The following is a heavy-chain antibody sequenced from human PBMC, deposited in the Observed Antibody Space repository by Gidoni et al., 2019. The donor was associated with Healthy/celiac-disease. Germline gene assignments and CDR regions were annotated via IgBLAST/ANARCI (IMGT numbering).Heavy chain of an antibody. CDR3: ATSSGYCSSTSCYSDYFDY. V-gene: IGHV4-34*01. CDR2: INHSGST. D-gene: IGHD2-2*01. J-gene: IGHJ4*02. Sequence: QVQLQQWGAGLLKPSETLSLTCAVYGGSFSGYYWSWIRQPPGKGLEWIGEINHSGSTNYNPSLKSRVTISVDTSKNQFSLKLSSVTAADTAVYYCATSSGYCSSTSCYSDYFDYWGQGTLVTVSS. CDR1: GGSFSGYY.